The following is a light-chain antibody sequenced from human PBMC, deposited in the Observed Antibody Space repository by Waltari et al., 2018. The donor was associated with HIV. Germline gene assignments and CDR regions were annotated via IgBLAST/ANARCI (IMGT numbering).Light chain of an antibody. CDR2: WAS. J-gene: IGKJ3*01. V-gene: IGKV4-1*01. CDR1: QSLLNSSNNKNY. Sequence: DIVMTQSPGSLAVSLGERATINCTSSQSLLNSSNNKNYLAWYQQKPGQPPKLLIYWASTRGAGVPDRLRGSGSGTEFTLTISSLQAEDVAVYYCQQYYSTPFTFGPGTKVDSK. CDR3: QQYYSTPFT.